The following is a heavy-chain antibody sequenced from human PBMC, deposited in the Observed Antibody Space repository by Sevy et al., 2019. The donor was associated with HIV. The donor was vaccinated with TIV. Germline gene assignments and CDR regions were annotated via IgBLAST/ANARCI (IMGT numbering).Heavy chain of an antibody. D-gene: IGHD6-13*01. J-gene: IGHJ4*02. CDR3: ARESIATVGDFDY. CDR1: GGSFNNYY. Sequence: SETLSLTCTVSGGSFNNYYWSWIRQPPGKGLQWIAYIYYSGSTNYNPSLKSRVTMSLDTSKNQFSLKLSSVTAADTAIYYCARESIATVGDFDYWGQGTLVTVSS. CDR2: IYYSGST. V-gene: IGHV4-59*01.